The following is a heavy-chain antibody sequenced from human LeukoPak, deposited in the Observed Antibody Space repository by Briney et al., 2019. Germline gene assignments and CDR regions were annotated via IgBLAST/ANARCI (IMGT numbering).Heavy chain of an antibody. Sequence: SETLSLTCTVSGGSISGSSYYWGWIRQPPGKGLEWIGSIYYSGSTYYNPSLKSRVTISVDTSKNQFSLKLSSVTAADTAVYYCATFGDYDAFDIWGQGTMVTVSS. CDR2: IYYSGST. CDR1: GGSISGSSYY. D-gene: IGHD4-17*01. J-gene: IGHJ3*02. V-gene: IGHV4-39*01. CDR3: ATFGDYDAFDI.